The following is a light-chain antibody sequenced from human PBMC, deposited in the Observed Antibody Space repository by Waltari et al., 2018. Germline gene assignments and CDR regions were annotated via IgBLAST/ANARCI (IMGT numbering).Light chain of an antibody. CDR1: SSDIGVYNH. CDR3: SSYTTSISYV. CDR2: DVT. J-gene: IGLJ1*01. Sequence: QSALTQPASVSGSPGQSITISCTGTSSDIGVYNHVSWYQQHPNKDPKLMIYDVTNRPSVVSDRFSGATADYTASLTSSGLQADDEAVYYCSSYTTSISYVFGTGTRVTVL. V-gene: IGLV2-14*03.